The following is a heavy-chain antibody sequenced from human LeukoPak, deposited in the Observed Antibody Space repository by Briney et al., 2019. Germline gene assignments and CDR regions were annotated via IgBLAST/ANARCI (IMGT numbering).Heavy chain of an antibody. J-gene: IGHJ4*02. CDR1: GYTFTSYG. D-gene: IGHD2-15*01. CDR3: AREYCSGGSCYEYYFDY. Sequence: GASVKVSCKASGYTFTSYGISWVRQAPGQGLEWMGWISAYNGNTNYAQKLQGRVTMTTDTSTSTAYMELRSLRSDDTAVYYCAREYCSGGSCYEYYFDYWGQGTLVTVSP. CDR2: ISAYNGNT. V-gene: IGHV1-18*01.